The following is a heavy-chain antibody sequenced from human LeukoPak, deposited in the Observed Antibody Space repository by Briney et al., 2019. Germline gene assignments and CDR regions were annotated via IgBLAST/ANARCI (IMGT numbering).Heavy chain of an antibody. V-gene: IGHV1-2*02. Sequence: ASVKVSCKASGYTFTGYYMHWVRQAPGQGLEWMGWINPNSGGTNYAQKFQGRVTMTRDTSISTAYMELSRLRSDDTAVYYCARELWGFRPYSDYWGQGILVTVSS. J-gene: IGHJ4*02. CDR3: ARELWGFRPYSDY. D-gene: IGHD3-10*01. CDR1: GYTFTGYY. CDR2: INPNSGGT.